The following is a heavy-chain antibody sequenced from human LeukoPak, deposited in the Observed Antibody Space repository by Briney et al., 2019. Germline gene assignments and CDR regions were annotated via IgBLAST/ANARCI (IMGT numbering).Heavy chain of an antibody. CDR1: GGSFSGAY. Sequence: SETLSLTCAVYGGSFSGAYWSWIRQAPGKGLEWIGEINHSGGTNYNPSLKSRVTMSLDTSKKQVSLKLNSVTAADTAVYYCARGPTAVRGVIRFYYYMDVWGKGTAVTVSS. V-gene: IGHV4-34*01. CDR3: ARGPTAVRGVIRFYYYMDV. D-gene: IGHD3-10*01. CDR2: INHSGGT. J-gene: IGHJ6*03.